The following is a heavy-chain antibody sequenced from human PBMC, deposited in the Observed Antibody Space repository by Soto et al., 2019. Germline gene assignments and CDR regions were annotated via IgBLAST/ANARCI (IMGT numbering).Heavy chain of an antibody. D-gene: IGHD6-19*01. Sequence: XSVKVSCKASGYTFTSYAMHWVRQAPGQRLEWMGWINAGNGNTKYSQKFQGRVTITRDTSASTAYMELSSLRSEDTAVYYCAREPYSSGWYEFDYWGQGTLVTVSS. CDR1: GYTFTSYA. J-gene: IGHJ4*02. CDR2: INAGNGNT. CDR3: AREPYSSGWYEFDY. V-gene: IGHV1-3*01.